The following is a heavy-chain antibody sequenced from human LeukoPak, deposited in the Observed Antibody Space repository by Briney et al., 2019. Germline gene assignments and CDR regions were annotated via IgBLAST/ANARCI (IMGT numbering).Heavy chain of an antibody. V-gene: IGHV3-48*03. J-gene: IGHJ6*04. CDR2: ISSSGSTI. CDR3: AELGITMIGGV. Sequence: PGGSLRLSCAASGFTFSSYEMNWVRQAPGQGLEWVSYISSSGSTIYYADSVKGRFTISRDNAKNSLYLQMNSLRAVDTAVYYCAELGITMIGGVWGKGTTVTISS. D-gene: IGHD3-10*02. CDR1: GFTFSSYE.